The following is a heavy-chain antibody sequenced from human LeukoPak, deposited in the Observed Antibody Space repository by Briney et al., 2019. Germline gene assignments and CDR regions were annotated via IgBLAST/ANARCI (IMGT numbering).Heavy chain of an antibody. CDR1: GFTFSSYR. V-gene: IGHV3-74*01. CDR3: ARGLVVPGYVSAVDI. D-gene: IGHD2-2*01. CDR2: INTDGSNT. Sequence: GGSLRLSCEASGFTFSSYRMFCVRQAPGGGLLWVSRINTDGSNTAYADSVKGRFTISRDNAKNTLYLQMSTLRAEDTAVYYCARGLVVPGYVSAVDIWGQGTMVTVSS. J-gene: IGHJ3*02.